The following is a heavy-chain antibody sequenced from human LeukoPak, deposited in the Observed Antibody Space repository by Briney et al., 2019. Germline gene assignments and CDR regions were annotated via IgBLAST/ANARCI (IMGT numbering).Heavy chain of an antibody. D-gene: IGHD6-13*01. V-gene: IGHV3-21*05. CDR2: ISSSGSNR. CDR1: GFTFSSYS. Sequence: GGSLRLSCAASGFTFSSYSLTWVRQAPGKGLEGVSYISSSGSNRYYADSVKGRFTISRDKAKNSLFLQMNSLRAEDTAVYYCARDRGAAGEFDYWGQGTLVTVSS. CDR3: ARDRGAAGEFDY. J-gene: IGHJ4*02.